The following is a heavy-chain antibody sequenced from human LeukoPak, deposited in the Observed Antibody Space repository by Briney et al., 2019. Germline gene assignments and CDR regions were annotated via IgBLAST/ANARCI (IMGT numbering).Heavy chain of an antibody. CDR3: ARYLRRDGRNVAPLGFDI. D-gene: IGHD5-24*01. J-gene: IGHJ3*02. CDR2: IYSGGST. V-gene: IGHV3-66*01. CDR1: GFTFRDAA. Sequence: GGSLRLSCAVSGFTFRDAAMSWVRQAPGKGLEWVSVIYSGGSTYYADSVKGRFTISRDNSKNTLNLQMNSLRAEDTAVYYCARYLRRDGRNVAPLGFDIWGQGTMVTVSS.